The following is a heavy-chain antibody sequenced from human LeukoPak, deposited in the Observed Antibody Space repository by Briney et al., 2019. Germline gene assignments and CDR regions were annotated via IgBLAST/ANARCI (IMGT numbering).Heavy chain of an antibody. J-gene: IGHJ6*02. CDR3: AKTYDSDYYYYGMDV. D-gene: IGHD5-12*01. CDR1: GFTFSSYG. CDR2: ISYDGSNK. V-gene: IGHV3-30*18. Sequence: PGGSLRPSCAASGFTFSSYGMHWVRQAPGKGLEWVAVISYDGSNKYYADSVKGRFTISRDNSKNTLYLQMNSLRAEDTAVYYCAKTYDSDYYYYGMDVWGQGTTVTVSS.